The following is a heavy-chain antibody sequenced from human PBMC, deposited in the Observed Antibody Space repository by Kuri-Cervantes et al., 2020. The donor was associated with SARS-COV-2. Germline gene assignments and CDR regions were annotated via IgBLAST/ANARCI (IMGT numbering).Heavy chain of an antibody. CDR2: IRYDGSNK. D-gene: IGHD6-13*01. J-gene: IGHJ3*02. V-gene: IGHV3-30*02. CDR3: AKKGDSSSWYPGAFDI. CDR1: GFSFSSYG. Sequence: GGSLRLCWAASGFSFSSYGMHWVRQAPGKGLEWVAFIRYDGSNKYYAASVKGRFTISRDNSKNTLYLQMNSLRAEDTAVYYCAKKGDSSSWYPGAFDIWGQGTMVTVSS.